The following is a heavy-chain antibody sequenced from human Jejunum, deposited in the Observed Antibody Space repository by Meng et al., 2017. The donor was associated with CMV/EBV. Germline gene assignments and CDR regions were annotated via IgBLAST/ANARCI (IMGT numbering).Heavy chain of an antibody. D-gene: IGHD2-15*01. V-gene: IGHV7-4-1*02. J-gene: IGHJ4*02. Sequence: SGYTFTSYAMNWVRQAPGQGLEWMGWINTNTGNPTYAQGLTGRFVFSLDTSVSTAYLQISSLTAEDTAVYYCARGRFCSGGSCYHDYWGQGTLVTVSS. CDR3: ARGRFCSGGSCYHDY. CDR1: GYTFTSYA. CDR2: INTNTGNP.